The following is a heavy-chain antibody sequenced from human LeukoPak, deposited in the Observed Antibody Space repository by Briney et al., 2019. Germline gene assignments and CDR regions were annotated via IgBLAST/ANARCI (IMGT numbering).Heavy chain of an antibody. J-gene: IGHJ2*01. Sequence: SETLSRTCTVSGGSISSYYWSWIRQPPGKGLEWIGYIYYSGSTNYHPSLKSRVTISVDTSKNQFSLKLSSVTAADTAVYYCARQGSDCSGGSCYSFPRWYFDLWGRGTLVTVSS. CDR3: ARQGSDCSGGSCYSFPRWYFDL. CDR2: IYYSGST. D-gene: IGHD2-15*01. CDR1: GGSISSYY. V-gene: IGHV4-59*08.